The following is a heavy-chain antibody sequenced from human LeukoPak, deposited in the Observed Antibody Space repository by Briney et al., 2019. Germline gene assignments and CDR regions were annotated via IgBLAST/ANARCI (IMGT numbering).Heavy chain of an antibody. CDR1: GFTFSSYA. CDR3: ARDYSSSFFDY. D-gene: IGHD6-13*01. CDR2: LSYDGSNK. J-gene: IGHJ4*02. V-gene: IGHV3-30*04. Sequence: GRSLRLSCAASGFTFSSYAMHWVRQAPGKGLEGLAVLSYDGSNKYYADSVKGRFTISRDNSKNTLYLQMNSLRAEDTAVYYCARDYSSSFFDYWGQGTLVTVSS.